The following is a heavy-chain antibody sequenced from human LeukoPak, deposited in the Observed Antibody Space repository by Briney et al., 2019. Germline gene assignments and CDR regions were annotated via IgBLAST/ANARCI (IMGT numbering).Heavy chain of an antibody. Sequence: GGSLRLSCGASGFTLSSYSMNWVRQAPGKGLEWVASISSSSSYIYYADSVKGRFTISRDNAKNSLHLQMNSLRAEDTAVYYCARGGSGNYYTLFDYWGQGTLVTVSS. V-gene: IGHV3-21*01. CDR2: ISSSSSYI. J-gene: IGHJ4*02. CDR1: GFTLSSYS. D-gene: IGHD3-10*01. CDR3: ARGGSGNYYTLFDY.